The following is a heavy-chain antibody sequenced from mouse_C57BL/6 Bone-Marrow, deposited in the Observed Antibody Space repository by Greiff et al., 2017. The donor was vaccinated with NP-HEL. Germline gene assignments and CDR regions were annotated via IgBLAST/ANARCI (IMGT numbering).Heavy chain of an antibody. D-gene: IGHD1-1*01. Sequence: VQLQQSGAELVRPGASVKLSCTASGFNIKDDYMHWVKQRPEQGLEWIGWIDPENGDTEYASKFQGKATITADTSSNTAYLQLSSLTSEDTAVYYCTTYYYGSMRYFDVWGTGTTVTVSS. CDR3: TTYYYGSMRYFDV. J-gene: IGHJ1*03. CDR1: GFNIKDDY. V-gene: IGHV14-4*01. CDR2: IDPENGDT.